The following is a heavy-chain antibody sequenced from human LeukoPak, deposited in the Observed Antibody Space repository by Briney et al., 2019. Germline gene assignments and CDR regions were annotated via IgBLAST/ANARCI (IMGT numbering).Heavy chain of an antibody. V-gene: IGHV3-23*01. D-gene: IGHD6-19*01. Sequence: GGSLRLSCAASGFTFSSYAMSWVRQAPGKGLEWVSANSGSGDSTYYADSVKGRFTISRDNSRNTLYLQMNDLRAEDTAVYYCAKPCRSGLSPFDAFDIWGQGTMVTVSS. CDR2: NSGSGDST. CDR1: GFTFSSYA. J-gene: IGHJ3*02. CDR3: AKPCRSGLSPFDAFDI.